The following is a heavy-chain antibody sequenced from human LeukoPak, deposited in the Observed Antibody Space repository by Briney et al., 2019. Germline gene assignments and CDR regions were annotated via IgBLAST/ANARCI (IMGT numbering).Heavy chain of an antibody. CDR2: INHSGST. J-gene: IGHJ3*02. CDR1: GGSFSGYY. D-gene: IGHD2-2*01. Sequence: SETLSLTCAVYGGSFSGYYWSWIRQPPGKGLEWIGEINHSGSTNYNPSLKSRVTISVDTSKNQFSLKLSSVTAADTAVYYCARGPRIVVVPAAMPDKAFEIWGQGTMVTVSS. CDR3: ARGPRIVVVPAAMPDKAFEI. V-gene: IGHV4-34*01.